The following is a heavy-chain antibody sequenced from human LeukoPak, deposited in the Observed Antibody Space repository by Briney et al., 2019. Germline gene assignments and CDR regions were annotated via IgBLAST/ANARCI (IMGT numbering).Heavy chain of an antibody. CDR1: GFTFSSYW. CDR3: ARGGGLDV. V-gene: IGHV3-7*03. CDR2: INHNGNVN. Sequence: GRSLRLSCAASGFTFSSYWMNWTRQAPGKGLEWVASINHNGNVNYYVDSVKGRFTISRDNAKNSLYLQMSNLRAEDTAVYFCARGGGLDVWGQGATVTVSS. J-gene: IGHJ6*02. D-gene: IGHD3-16*01.